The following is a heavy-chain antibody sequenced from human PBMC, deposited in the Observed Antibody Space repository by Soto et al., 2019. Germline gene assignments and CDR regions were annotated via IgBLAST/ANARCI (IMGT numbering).Heavy chain of an antibody. CDR3: ARVERTLSAPFAYGMDV. CDR2: IYPTGNT. V-gene: IGHV4-30-2*01. CDR1: GGSINSGGYS. D-gene: IGHD2-8*01. J-gene: IGHJ6*02. Sequence: QLQLQESGSGLLKPSQTLSLTCTVSGGSINSGGYSWIWIRQPPGKGLEWIGYIYPTGNTFYNPSVMSRVTIAVDQSKNQFSLSLGSVTAADTAMYYCARVERTLSAPFAYGMDVWGQGTTVTVSS.